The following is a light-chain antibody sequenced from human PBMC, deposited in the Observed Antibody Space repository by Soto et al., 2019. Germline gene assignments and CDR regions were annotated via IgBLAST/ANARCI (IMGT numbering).Light chain of an antibody. Sequence: EIVLTQSPATLSLSPGERVTLSCRASQSIGRYLAWYQHKPGQAPRLLIYDASNRATGIPARFSGSGSGTDSTLTISSREPEDFADYYCQQRANWLTFGGGTKVEIK. CDR3: QQRANWLT. CDR1: QSIGRY. CDR2: DAS. V-gene: IGKV3-11*01. J-gene: IGKJ4*01.